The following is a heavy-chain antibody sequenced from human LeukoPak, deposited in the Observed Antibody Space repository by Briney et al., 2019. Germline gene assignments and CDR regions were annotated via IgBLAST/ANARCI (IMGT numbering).Heavy chain of an antibody. Sequence: PGGSLRLSCAASGFTFSSYSMNWVRQAPGKGLEWVSVIYSGGSTYYADSVKGRFTISRDNSKNTLYLQMNSLRAEDTAVYYCAMLGGFFDYWGQGTLVTVSS. J-gene: IGHJ4*02. CDR1: GFTFSSYS. CDR3: AMLGGFFDY. V-gene: IGHV3-66*01. CDR2: IYSGGST. D-gene: IGHD1-26*01.